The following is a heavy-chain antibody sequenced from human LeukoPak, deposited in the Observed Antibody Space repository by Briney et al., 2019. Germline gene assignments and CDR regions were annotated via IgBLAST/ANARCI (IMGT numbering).Heavy chain of an antibody. CDR2: IYSGGST. CDR1: GGSISSGGYY. Sequence: ETLSLTCTVSGGSISSGGYYWSWVRQAPRKGLEWVSVIYSGGSTYYADSVKGRFTISRDNSKNTLYLQMNSLRAEDTAVYYCARVGTGSYPIHWGQGTLVTVSS. J-gene: IGHJ4*02. V-gene: IGHV3-53*01. CDR3: ARVGTGSYPIH. D-gene: IGHD1-26*01.